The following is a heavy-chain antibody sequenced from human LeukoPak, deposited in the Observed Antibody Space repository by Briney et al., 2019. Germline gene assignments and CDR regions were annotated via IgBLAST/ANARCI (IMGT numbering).Heavy chain of an antibody. CDR1: GFTFSSYA. CDR2: FSGSGYSA. J-gene: IGHJ4*02. CDR3: AKKGAEVVPAAILSAYYFDY. V-gene: IGHV3-23*01. D-gene: IGHD2-2*02. Sequence: GGSLRLSCAAYGFTFSSYAMSWVRQAPGKGLEWVSGFSGSGYSAYYADSVRGRFTISRDNSKNTLYLQMNSLRAEDTAVYYCAKKGAEVVPAAILSAYYFDYWGQGTLVTVSS.